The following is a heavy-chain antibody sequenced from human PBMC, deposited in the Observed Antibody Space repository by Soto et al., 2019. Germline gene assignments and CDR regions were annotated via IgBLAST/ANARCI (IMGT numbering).Heavy chain of an antibody. CDR1: GFTFSGYS. CDR3: VRDQGGSTLKRAFAY. D-gene: IGHD6-6*01. CDR2: INSGSRYI. Sequence: EVQLVESGGGLVRPGGSLRLSCTDSGFTFSGYSMNWVRQAPGKGLGWVSSINSGSRYIYYADSVRGRVTISRDNEKKTLYLQMSSLRVEDTAVYYCVRDQGGSTLKRAFAYWGQGTLVAVSS. J-gene: IGHJ4*02. V-gene: IGHV3-21*02.